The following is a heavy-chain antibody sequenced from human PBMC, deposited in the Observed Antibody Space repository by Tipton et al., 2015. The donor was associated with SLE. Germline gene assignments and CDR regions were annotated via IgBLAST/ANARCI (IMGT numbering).Heavy chain of an antibody. Sequence: TLSLTCAVYGGSFSGYYWSWIRQPPGKGLEWVGFAFYSGSTYYNPSLKSRVTISVDTSKNQYSLKLNSVIAADTAVYYCARVQAYEGFDPWGQGTLVTVSS. V-gene: IGHV4-59*12. CDR1: GGSFSGYY. D-gene: IGHD3-16*01. CDR2: AFYSGST. CDR3: ARVQAYEGFDP. J-gene: IGHJ5*02.